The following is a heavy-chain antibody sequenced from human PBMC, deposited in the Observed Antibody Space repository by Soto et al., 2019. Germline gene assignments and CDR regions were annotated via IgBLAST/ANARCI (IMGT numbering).Heavy chain of an antibody. D-gene: IGHD3-22*01. J-gene: IGHJ4*02. CDR1: GGTFSSYA. CDR3: ARFKYYYDSSGYYYFDY. V-gene: IGHV1-69*13. CDR2: IIPIFGTA. Sequence: SVKFSCKASGGTFSSYAISWVRQAPGQGLEWMGGIIPIFGTANYAQKFQGRVTITADESTSTAYMELSSLRSEDTAVYYCARFKYYYDSSGYYYFDYWGQGTLVTVSS.